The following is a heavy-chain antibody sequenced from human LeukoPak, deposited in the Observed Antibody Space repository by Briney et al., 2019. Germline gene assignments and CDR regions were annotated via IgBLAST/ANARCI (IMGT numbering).Heavy chain of an antibody. CDR1: GGSISSGGYY. CDR2: IYYSGST. CDR3: ARDYDSSGLDY. J-gene: IGHJ4*02. Sequence: SETLSLTCTVTGGSISSGGYYWSWIRQHPGKGLEWIGYIYYSGSTYYNPSLKSRVTISVDTSKNQFSLKLSSVTAADTAVYYCARDYDSSGLDYWGRGTLVTVSS. V-gene: IGHV4-31*03. D-gene: IGHD3-22*01.